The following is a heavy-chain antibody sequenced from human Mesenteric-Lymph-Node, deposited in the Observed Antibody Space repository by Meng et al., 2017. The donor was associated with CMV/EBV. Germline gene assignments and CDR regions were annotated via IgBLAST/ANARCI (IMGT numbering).Heavy chain of an antibody. CDR3: ARRRYGSPSNWFDP. CDR1: GLTFSSYE. CDR2: ISSSGETI. V-gene: IGHV3-48*03. Sequence: GESLKISCAASGLTFSSYEMSWLRQAPGKGLEWISYISSSGETIYYADSVKGRFTISRDNAKNSLYLQMNSLRAEDTAVYYCARRRYGSPSNWFDPWGQGTLVTVSS. J-gene: IGHJ5*02. D-gene: IGHD6-6*01.